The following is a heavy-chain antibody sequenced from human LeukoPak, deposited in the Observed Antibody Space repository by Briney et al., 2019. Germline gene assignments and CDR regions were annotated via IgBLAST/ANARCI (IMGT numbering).Heavy chain of an antibody. CDR3: ARGQFHSSFYYYYYGMDV. CDR2: IYYSGNT. J-gene: IGHJ6*02. V-gene: IGHV4-59*01. CDR1: TGSISGYY. Sequence: SETLSLTCIVSTGSISGYYWSWIRQPPGKGLEWIGYIYYSGNTKYNPSLKTRVTISVDTSKNQFSLKLSSVTAADTAVYYCARGQFHSSFYYYYYGMDVWGQGTTVTVSS. D-gene: IGHD6-6*01.